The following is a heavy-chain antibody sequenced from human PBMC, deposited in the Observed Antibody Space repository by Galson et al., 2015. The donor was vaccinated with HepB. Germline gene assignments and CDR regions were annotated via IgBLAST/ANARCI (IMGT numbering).Heavy chain of an antibody. CDR2: FDPEDGET. Sequence: SVKVSCKVSGSTLTELSMHWVRQAPGKRLDWLGGFDPEDGETIYAQKFQGRVTMTEDTSTDTAYMELSSLRSEDTAVYYCTTANDLWSAFDYWGQGTLVTVSS. V-gene: IGHV1-24*01. CDR3: TTANDLWSAFDY. CDR1: GSTLTELS. D-gene: IGHD3-3*01. J-gene: IGHJ4*02.